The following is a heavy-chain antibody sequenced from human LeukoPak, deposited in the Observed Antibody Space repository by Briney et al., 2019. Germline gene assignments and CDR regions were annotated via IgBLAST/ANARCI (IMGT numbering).Heavy chain of an antibody. D-gene: IGHD3-22*01. CDR1: GFTFSSYA. Sequence: GGSLRLSCAASGFTFSSYAMSWVRQAPGKGLEGVSAISGSGGSTYYADSVKGRFTISRENSKNTLYLQRNSLRAEDTAVYYCAKDKVDSSGYYYYWGQGTLVTVSS. J-gene: IGHJ4*02. CDR2: ISGSGGST. CDR3: AKDKVDSSGYYYY. V-gene: IGHV3-23*01.